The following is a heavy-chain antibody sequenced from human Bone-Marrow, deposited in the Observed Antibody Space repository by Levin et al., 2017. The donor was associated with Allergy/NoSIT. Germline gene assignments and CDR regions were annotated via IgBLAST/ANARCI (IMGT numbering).Heavy chain of an antibody. J-gene: IGHJ3*02. CDR1: GFSITSDHS. V-gene: IGHV4-38-2*02. CDR3: VREKVGYFDI. CDR2: MYHTGAT. Sequence: SSETLSLTCAVSGFSITSDHSWAWIRQSPGKGLEWIGSMYHTGATYYNPSLKGRVTKSRDTSKNAFYLSLSSVTAADTAMYYCVREKVGYFDIWGQGIMVVVPT. D-gene: IGHD3-22*01.